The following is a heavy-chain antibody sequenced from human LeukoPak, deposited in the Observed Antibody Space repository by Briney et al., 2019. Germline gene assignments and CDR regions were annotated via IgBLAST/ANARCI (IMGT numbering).Heavy chain of an antibody. V-gene: IGHV3-74*01. D-gene: IGHD1-1*01. Sequence: GGSLPHLYLASGFHHSRQLELGLRQAPGKGLVWVSHINIDGSSTNYAASVKGRFTISRDKSKNTFSLQMSSLRAEDTAVYYCARANGGANDEYRGRGTLVS. J-gene: IGHJ4*03. CDR2: INIDGSST. CDR1: GFHHSRQL. CDR3: ARANGGANDEY.